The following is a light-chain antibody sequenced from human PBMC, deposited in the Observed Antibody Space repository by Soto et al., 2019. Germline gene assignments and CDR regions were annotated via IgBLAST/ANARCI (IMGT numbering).Light chain of an antibody. CDR1: QSVSSSS. CDR2: GAS. CDR3: QQYGSSPT. J-gene: IGKJ1*01. Sequence: NVLSQSPGTLSLYPGERATLYCRASQSVSSSSLAWYQQKPGQAPRLLIYGASSRATGIPDRFSGGGSGTDFTLTISRLEPEDFAVYYCQQYGSSPTFGQGTKVDTK. V-gene: IGKV3-20*01.